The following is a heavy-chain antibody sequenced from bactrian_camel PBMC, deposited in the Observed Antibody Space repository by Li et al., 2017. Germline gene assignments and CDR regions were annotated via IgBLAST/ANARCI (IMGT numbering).Heavy chain of an antibody. Sequence: HVQLVESGGGSVRAGGSLRLSCAVSGFPFNNNCVGWFRQAPGQQREGVAAIYTGAGSTYYADSVKGRFTISRDSAKNTLYLQVNSLKTEDTAMYYCAKEGEREAGYNEYGAGFDYWGQGTQVTVS. D-gene: IGHD1*01. CDR3: AKEGEREAGYNEYGAGFDY. V-gene: IGHV3S1*01. J-gene: IGHJ6*01. CDR2: IYTGAGST. CDR1: GFPFNNNC.